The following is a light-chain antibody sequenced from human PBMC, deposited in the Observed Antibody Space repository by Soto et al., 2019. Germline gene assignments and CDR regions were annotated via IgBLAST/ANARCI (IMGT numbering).Light chain of an antibody. Sequence: DIVMTQSPLSLPVTPGEPASISFRSSQSLLLSNGYNYLDWYLQKPGQSPQVLIYLGYNRASGVPERFSGSGSGTDFTLQISRVEAEDVGVYYCMPALETPYTFGQGTNLYSK. CDR2: LGY. V-gene: IGKV2-28*01. CDR1: QSLLLSNGYNY. CDR3: MPALETPYT. J-gene: IGKJ2*01.